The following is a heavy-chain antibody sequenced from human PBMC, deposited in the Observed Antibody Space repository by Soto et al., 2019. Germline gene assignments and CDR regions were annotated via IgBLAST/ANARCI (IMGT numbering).Heavy chain of an antibody. D-gene: IGHD4-17*01. CDR3: ARNDYGEGYYYGMDV. Sequence: LRLSCAASGFTFSSYGMHWVRQAPGRGLEWVAVIWYDGSNKYYADSVKGRFTISRDNSKNTLYLQMNSLRAEDTAVYYCARNDYGEGYYYGMDVWGQGTTVTVSS. J-gene: IGHJ6*02. V-gene: IGHV3-33*01. CDR2: IWYDGSNK. CDR1: GFTFSSYG.